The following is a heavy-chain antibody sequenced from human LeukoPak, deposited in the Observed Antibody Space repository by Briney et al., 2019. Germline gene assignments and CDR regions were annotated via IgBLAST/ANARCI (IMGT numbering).Heavy chain of an antibody. Sequence: GGSLRLSCAASGFTFSSYSMNWVRQAPGKGLEWVSSISSSSSYIYYADSVKGRFTISRDNAKNSLYLQMNSLRAEDTAVYYCARGTDYSGVLGWFDPWGQGTLVTVSS. D-gene: IGHD4-11*01. V-gene: IGHV3-21*01. CDR1: GFTFSSYS. J-gene: IGHJ5*02. CDR3: ARGTDYSGVLGWFDP. CDR2: ISSSSSYI.